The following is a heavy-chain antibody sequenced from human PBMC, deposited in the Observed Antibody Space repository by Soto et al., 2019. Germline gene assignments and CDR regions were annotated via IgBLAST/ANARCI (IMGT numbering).Heavy chain of an antibody. V-gene: IGHV4-39*01. CDR2: IYYSGST. CDR1: GGSISSSSYY. J-gene: IGHJ6*02. Sequence: SLTCTVSGGSISSSSYYWGWIRQPPGKGLEWIGSIYYSGSTYYNPSLKSRVTISVDTSKNQFSLKLSSVTAADTAVYYCARVESRPGYYGMDVWGQGTTVTVSS. CDR3: ARVESRPGYYGMDV.